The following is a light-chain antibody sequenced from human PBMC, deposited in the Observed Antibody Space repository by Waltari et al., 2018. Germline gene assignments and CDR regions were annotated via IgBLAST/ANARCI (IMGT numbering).Light chain of an antibody. V-gene: IGLV3-25*03. CDR3: QSTESSGTYVV. CDR1: ALPKQY. Sequence: SYELTQPPSVSVSPGQTATITCSGDALPKQYAFWYRQKPGQAPAVVIYKDNKRPSGIAERLSGSSSGTTVTLTISGVQAEDEADYYCQSTESSGTYVVFGGGTKLTVL. J-gene: IGLJ2*01. CDR2: KDN.